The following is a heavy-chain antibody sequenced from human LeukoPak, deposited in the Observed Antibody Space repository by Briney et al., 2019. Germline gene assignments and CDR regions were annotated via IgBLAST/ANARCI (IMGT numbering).Heavy chain of an antibody. Sequence: ASVKVSCKASGYIFTSYGISWVRQAPGQGLEWMGWISAYNGNTNYAQKLQGRVTMTTDTSTSTAYMELRSLRSDDTAVYYCASCSYYGTLDYWGQGTLVTVSS. J-gene: IGHJ4*02. D-gene: IGHD2-2*01. CDR1: GYIFTSYG. CDR2: ISAYNGNT. V-gene: IGHV1-18*01. CDR3: ASCSYYGTLDY.